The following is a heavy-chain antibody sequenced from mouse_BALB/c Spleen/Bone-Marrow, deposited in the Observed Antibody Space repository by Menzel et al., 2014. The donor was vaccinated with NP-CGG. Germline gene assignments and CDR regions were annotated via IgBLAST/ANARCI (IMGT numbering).Heavy chain of an antibody. D-gene: IGHD6-1*01. Sequence: EVMLVESGGGLVQPKGSLKLSCAAPGFTFNTYAMNWVRQAPGKGLEWVARIRSKSNNYATYYADSVKDRFTISRDDSQSMLYLQMNNLKTEDTAMYYCVTSTYFDVWGAGTTVTVSS. CDR3: VTSTYFDV. CDR1: GFTFNTYA. V-gene: IGHV10-1*02. CDR2: IRSKSNNYAT. J-gene: IGHJ1*01.